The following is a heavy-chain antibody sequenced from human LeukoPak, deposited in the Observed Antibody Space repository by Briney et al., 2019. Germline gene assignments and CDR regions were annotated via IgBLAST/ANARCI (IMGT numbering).Heavy chain of an antibody. D-gene: IGHD2-2*02. CDR2: ISGSGGST. V-gene: IGHV3-23*01. CDR1: GFTFSSYA. CDR3: AKLRGERYCSSTSCYTPGFDY. Sequence: PGGSLRLSCAASGFTFSSYAMSWVRQAPGKGLEWVSTISGSGGSTYYADSVKGRFTISRDNSKHTLYLQMNSLRAEDTAVYYCAKLRGERYCSSTSCYTPGFDYWGQGTLVTVSS. J-gene: IGHJ4*02.